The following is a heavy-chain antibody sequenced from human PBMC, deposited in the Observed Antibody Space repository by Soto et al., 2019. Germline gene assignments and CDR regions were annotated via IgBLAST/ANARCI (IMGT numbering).Heavy chain of an antibody. CDR2: INPNSGGT. CDR3: ARDIGRSGWYRLYYYYGMDV. D-gene: IGHD6-19*01. J-gene: IGHJ6*02. V-gene: IGHV1-2*04. Sequence: ASVKVSCKASGYTFTGYYMHWVRQAPGQGLEWMGWINPNSGGTNYAQKFQGWVTMTRDTSISTAYMELSRLRSDDTAVYYCARDIGRSGWYRLYYYYGMDVWGQGTTVTVSS. CDR1: GYTFTGYY.